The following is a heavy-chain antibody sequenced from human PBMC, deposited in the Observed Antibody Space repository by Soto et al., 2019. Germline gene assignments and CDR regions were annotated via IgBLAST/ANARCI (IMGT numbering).Heavy chain of an antibody. CDR2: FDPEDGET. CDR3: ATGMGFLEWSVNYYYYYGMDV. V-gene: IGHV1-24*01. J-gene: IGHJ6*02. D-gene: IGHD3-3*01. Sequence: ASVKVSCKVSGYTLTELSMHWVRQAPGKGLEWMGGFDPEDGETIYAQKFQGRVTMTEDTSTDTAYMELSSLRSEDTAVYYCATGMGFLEWSVNYYYYYGMDVWGQGTTVTVSS. CDR1: GYTLTELS.